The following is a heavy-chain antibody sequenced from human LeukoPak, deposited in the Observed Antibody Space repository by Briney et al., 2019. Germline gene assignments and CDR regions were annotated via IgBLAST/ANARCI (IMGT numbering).Heavy chain of an antibody. D-gene: IGHD6-19*01. CDR3: ASVRGYSSGWYASGFDP. Sequence: PSETLSLTCTVSGGSISSSSYYWGWIRQPPGKGPEWIGSIYYSGSTNYNPSLKSRVTISLDTSKNQFSLKLNSVTAADTAVYYCASVRGYSSGWYASGFDPWGQGTLVTASS. CDR1: GGSISSSSYY. J-gene: IGHJ5*02. CDR2: IYYSGST. V-gene: IGHV4-39*07.